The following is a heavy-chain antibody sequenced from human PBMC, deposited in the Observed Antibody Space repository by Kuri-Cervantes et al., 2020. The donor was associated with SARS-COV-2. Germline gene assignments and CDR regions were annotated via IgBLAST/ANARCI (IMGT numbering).Heavy chain of an antibody. CDR2: ISPTSGST. Sequence: ASVNVSCKASVYTFTSYYMHWVRQVPGQGLEWMGIISPTSGSTNYAQRFQGRVTMTRDTSTSTVYMELGSLRSEDTAVYYCGRDDDSGSLPDCWGQGTLVTVSS. J-gene: IGHJ4*02. CDR1: VYTFTSYY. D-gene: IGHD1-26*01. V-gene: IGHV1-46*01. CDR3: GRDDDSGSLPDC.